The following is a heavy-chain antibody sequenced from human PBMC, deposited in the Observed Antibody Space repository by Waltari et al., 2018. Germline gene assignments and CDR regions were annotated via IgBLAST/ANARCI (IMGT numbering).Heavy chain of an antibody. J-gene: IGHJ4*02. D-gene: IGHD6-13*01. CDR2: ISGIVGST. CDR3: AKSYSSSWYTFDY. Sequence: AQGKGLEWFATISGIVGSTHYADAVKGRFTISRDNSKNTLYLQMNSLRAEDTAVYYCAKSYSSSWYTFDYWGQGTLVTVSS. V-gene: IGHV3-23*01.